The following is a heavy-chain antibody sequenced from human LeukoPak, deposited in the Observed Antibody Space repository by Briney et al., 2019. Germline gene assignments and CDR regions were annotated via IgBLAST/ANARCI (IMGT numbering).Heavy chain of an antibody. CDR3: ARDRGQLWLKNWFDP. CDR1: GESISSHY. Sequence: SETLSLTCNVSGESISSHYWSWTRQSPGKGLEWIGYITNSGTTKFNPSLKSRVTISRDTSKNQISLRLSSVTAADTAVYYCARDRGQLWLKNWFDPWGQGTLVTVSS. CDR2: ITNSGTT. J-gene: IGHJ5*02. D-gene: IGHD5-18*01. V-gene: IGHV4-59*11.